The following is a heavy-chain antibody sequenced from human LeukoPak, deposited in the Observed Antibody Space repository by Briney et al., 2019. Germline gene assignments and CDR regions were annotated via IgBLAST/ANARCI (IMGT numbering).Heavy chain of an antibody. CDR3: ARYQLGLSNDAFDI. CDR1: GGSISSSSYY. D-gene: IGHD3-16*01. V-gene: IGHV4-39*01. Sequence: SETLSLTCTVSGGSISSSSYYWGWIRQPPGKGREGIGSIYYSGSTYYNPSLKSRVTISVDTSKNQFSLKLSSVTAADTAVYYCARYQLGLSNDAFDIWGQGTMVTVSS. CDR2: IYYSGST. J-gene: IGHJ3*02.